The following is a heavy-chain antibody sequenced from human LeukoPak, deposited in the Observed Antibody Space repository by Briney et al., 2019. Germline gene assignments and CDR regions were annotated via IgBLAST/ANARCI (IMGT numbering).Heavy chain of an antibody. CDR3: ARTSSSTWFLVDY. V-gene: IGHV5-51*01. CDR2: IYPDDSDT. J-gene: IGHJ4*02. Sequence: GESLKISCNGSGYXFTTYWIGWVRQMPGKGLEWMGIIYPDDSDTRYSPSFQGQVTISADKSISTAYLQWSSLKASDTAMYYCARTSSSTWFLVDYWGQGTLVTVSS. CDR1: GYXFTTYW. D-gene: IGHD6-13*01.